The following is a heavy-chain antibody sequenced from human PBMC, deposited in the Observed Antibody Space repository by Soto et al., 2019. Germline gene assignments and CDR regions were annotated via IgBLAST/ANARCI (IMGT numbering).Heavy chain of an antibody. J-gene: IGHJ4*02. V-gene: IGHV6-1*01. CDR1: GDSVSSNSAA. CDR3: ARAPSYYDRSSDYYFDY. Sequence: SQTLSLTCAISGDSVSSNSAAWNWIRQSPSRGLEWLGRTYYRSKWYNDYAVSVKSRITINPDTSKNQFSLQLNSVTPEDTAVYYCARAPSYYDRSSDYYFDYWGQGTLVTVSS. CDR2: TYYRSKWYN. D-gene: IGHD3-22*01.